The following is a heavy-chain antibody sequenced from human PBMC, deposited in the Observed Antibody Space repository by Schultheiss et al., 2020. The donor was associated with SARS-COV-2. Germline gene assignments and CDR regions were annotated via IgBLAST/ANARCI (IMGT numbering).Heavy chain of an antibody. D-gene: IGHD1-1*01. J-gene: IGHJ2*01. V-gene: IGHV3-21*01. CDR2: ISGSRSRYI. Sequence: GGSLRLSCAASEFTFSSYALNWVRQVPGKGLEWVSSISGSRSRYIFYTDSVKGRFTISRDNAKNSLYLQMNSLRAEDTAVYYCASLHLRTGGSWYWYFDLWGRGTLVTVSS. CDR1: EFTFSSYA. CDR3: ASLHLRTGGSWYWYFDL.